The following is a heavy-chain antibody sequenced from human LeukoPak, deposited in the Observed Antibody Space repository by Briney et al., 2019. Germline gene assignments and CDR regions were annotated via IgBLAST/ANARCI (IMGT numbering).Heavy chain of an antibody. V-gene: IGHV3-20*04. Sequence: GSLRLSCAASGFTFDDYGMSWVRPAPGKGLEWVSGINWNGGSTGYADSVKGRFTISRDNAKNSLYLQMNSLRAEDTALYYCARDVDPGSAFDYWGQGTLVTVSS. J-gene: IGHJ4*02. D-gene: IGHD2-15*01. CDR2: INWNGGST. CDR3: ARDVDPGSAFDY. CDR1: GFTFDDYG.